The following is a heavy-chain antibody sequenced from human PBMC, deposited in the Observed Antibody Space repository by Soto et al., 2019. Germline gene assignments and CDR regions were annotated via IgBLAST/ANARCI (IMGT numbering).Heavy chain of an antibody. D-gene: IGHD2-21*01. CDR1: GFTFSNYW. CDR3: ARIIPFRGFDY. J-gene: IGHJ4*02. V-gene: IGHV3-7*01. CDR2: IKQDGSEK. Sequence: EVQLVESGGGLVQPGGSLRLSCAASGFTFSNYWMSWVRQAPGKGLEWVANIKQDGSEKYYVDSVKGRFTISRDNAKNSLYLQMNSLRAEDTAVYFCARIIPFRGFDYWGQGTLVTVSS.